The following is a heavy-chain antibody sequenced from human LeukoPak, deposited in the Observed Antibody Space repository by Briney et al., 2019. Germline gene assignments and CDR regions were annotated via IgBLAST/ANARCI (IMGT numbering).Heavy chain of an antibody. CDR2: ISGSGSTI. CDR3: AELGITMIGGV. D-gene: IGHD3-10*02. J-gene: IGHJ6*04. Sequence: GGTLRLSCAASGFTFGSYGMSWVRQAPGKGLEWVSTISGSGSTIYYADSVKGRFTISRDNAKNSLYLQMNSLRAEDTAVYYCAELGITMIGGVWGKGTTVTISS. V-gene: IGHV3-48*04. CDR1: GFTFGSYG.